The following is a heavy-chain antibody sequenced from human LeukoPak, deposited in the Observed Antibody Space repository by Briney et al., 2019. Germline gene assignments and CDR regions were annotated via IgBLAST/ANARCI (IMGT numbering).Heavy chain of an antibody. Sequence: SVKVSCKASGGTFSSYAISWVRQAPGQGLEWRGGIIPIYGTVNYAQKFQGRVTITADESTSTAYMELSSLRSEDTAVYYCARDQGSSGYGIWGQGTMVTVSS. CDR2: IIPIYGTV. V-gene: IGHV1-69*13. CDR1: GGTFSSYA. CDR3: ARDQGSSGYGI. D-gene: IGHD3-22*01. J-gene: IGHJ3*02.